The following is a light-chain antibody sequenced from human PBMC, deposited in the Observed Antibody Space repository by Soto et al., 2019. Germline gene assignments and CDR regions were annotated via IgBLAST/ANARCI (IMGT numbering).Light chain of an antibody. CDR2: GAS. CDR3: HQYNNFWT. Sequence: EIVMTQSPAPLSVSPGERATLSCRASQSVSSNLAWYHQKPGQSPRLLIYGASTRATGTPARFSGGGSGTEFTLTISSLQSEDFGLYYCHQYNNFWTFGQGTKVDIK. V-gene: IGKV3-15*01. CDR1: QSVSSN. J-gene: IGKJ1*01.